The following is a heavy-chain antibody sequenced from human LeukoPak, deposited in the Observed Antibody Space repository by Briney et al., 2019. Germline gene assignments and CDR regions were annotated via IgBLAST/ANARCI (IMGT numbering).Heavy chain of an antibody. CDR1: GGSISSYY. CDR3: ARGGGISWFDP. J-gene: IGHJ5*02. Sequence: PSETLSLTCTVSGGSISSYYWSWIRQPPGKGLEWIGYIYYSGSTNYNPSLKSRVTISVDTSKNQFSLKLSSVTAADTAVYYCARGGGISWFDPWGQGTLVTVSS. V-gene: IGHV4-59*08. D-gene: IGHD2-15*01. CDR2: IYYSGST.